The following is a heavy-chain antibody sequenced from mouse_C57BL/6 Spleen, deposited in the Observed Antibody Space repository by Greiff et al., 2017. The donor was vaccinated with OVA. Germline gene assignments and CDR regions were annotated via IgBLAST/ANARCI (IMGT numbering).Heavy chain of an antibody. Sequence: EVKLQQSGPELVKPGASVKISCKASGYSFTGYYMNWVKQSPEKSLEWIGEINPSTGGTTYNQKFKAKATLTVDKSSSTAYMQLKSLTSEDSAVYYCARTYYYGSRYYFDYWGQGTTLTVSS. CDR1: GYSFTGYY. J-gene: IGHJ2*01. V-gene: IGHV1-42*01. CDR2: INPSTGGT. CDR3: ARTYYYGSRYYFDY. D-gene: IGHD1-1*01.